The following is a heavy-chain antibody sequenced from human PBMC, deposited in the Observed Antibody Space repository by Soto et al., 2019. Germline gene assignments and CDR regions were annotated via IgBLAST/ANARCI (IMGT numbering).Heavy chain of an antibody. D-gene: IGHD2-21*02. V-gene: IGHV3-23*01. Sequence: EVQLLESGGGLVQPGGSLRLSCAASGFTFGSYAMSWVRQAPGKGLEWVSLISGTGDSSEYANSVKGRFTISRDYSKTTVFLQMNSLRAEDTAVYFCAKDGSWGDHYYFDNWGQGTLVTVSS. CDR1: GFTFGSYA. CDR3: AKDGSWGDHYYFDN. CDR2: ISGTGDSS. J-gene: IGHJ4*02.